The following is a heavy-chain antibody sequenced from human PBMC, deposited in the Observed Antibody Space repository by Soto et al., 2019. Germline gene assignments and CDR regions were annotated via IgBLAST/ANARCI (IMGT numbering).Heavy chain of an antibody. D-gene: IGHD6-25*01. J-gene: IGHJ1*01. Sequence: ASVKVSCNPSGYSFISYGLHWVRQAPGQRPEWMGLITPSNGNTTYGQKFQGRVTITTDTSANTAYMELRSLRSEDTAVYYCIIAAFPVXWGPGTLCTVSX. V-gene: IGHV1-3*01. CDR1: GYSFISYG. CDR3: IIAAFPVX. CDR2: ITPSNGNT.